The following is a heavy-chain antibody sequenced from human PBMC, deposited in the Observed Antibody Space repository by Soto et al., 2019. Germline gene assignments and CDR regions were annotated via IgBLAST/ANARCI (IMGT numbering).Heavy chain of an antibody. J-gene: IGHJ4*02. Sequence: QVQLVQSGAEVKKPGASVKVSCKASGYTFTSYGISWVRQAPGQGLEWMGWISAYNGNTKYAQKLQGRVTMTTDTSTSXANXXLMSLRSDDTAVYYWARDLGQQLFDYWGQGTLVTVSS. CDR1: GYTFTSYG. CDR3: ARDLGQQLFDY. D-gene: IGHD6-13*01. V-gene: IGHV1-18*01. CDR2: ISAYNGNT.